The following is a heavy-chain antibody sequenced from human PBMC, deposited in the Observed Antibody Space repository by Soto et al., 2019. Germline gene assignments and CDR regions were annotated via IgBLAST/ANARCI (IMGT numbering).Heavy chain of an antibody. Sequence: XXSLRLACAASGFTFSSYSMHWVLQAPGKGLEWVSSITSSSSYIYYADSVKGRFTISRDNAKNSLYLQMNRMRAEDTAVYYCTRRGGYSYYFDYWGQGTLVTVSS. CDR3: TRRGGYSYYFDY. V-gene: IGHV3-21*01. J-gene: IGHJ4*02. CDR1: GFTFSSYS. CDR2: ITSSSSYI. D-gene: IGHD5-18*01.